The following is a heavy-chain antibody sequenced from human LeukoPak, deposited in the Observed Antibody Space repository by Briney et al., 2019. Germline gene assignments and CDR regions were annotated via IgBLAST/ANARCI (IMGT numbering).Heavy chain of an antibody. V-gene: IGHV1-2*02. J-gene: IGHJ4*02. Sequence: ASVKVSCKASGYTFTGYYMHWVRQAPGQGLEWMGWINPNSGGTNYAQKFQGRVTMTRDTSISTAYMELSRLRSDDTAVYYCARDWIQLWLRLDYWGQGTLVTVSS. CDR2: INPNSGGT. CDR3: ARDWIQLWLRLDY. CDR1: GYTFTGYY. D-gene: IGHD5-18*01.